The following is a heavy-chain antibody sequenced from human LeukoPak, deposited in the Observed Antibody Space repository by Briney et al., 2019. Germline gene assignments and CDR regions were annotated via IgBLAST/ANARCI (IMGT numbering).Heavy chain of an antibody. V-gene: IGHV4-34*01. Sequence: TGGTLRLSCAASGFTFSDYYMDWVRQRPGKGREWIGEINHSGSTNYNTSLKRRVTISVDTSKNKISLTLSSMTAADTAVYYCASATSSSWYSFYYYYYYMDVWGKGTTVTVSS. CDR1: GFTFSDYY. CDR3: ASATSSSWYSFYYYYYYMDV. J-gene: IGHJ6*03. D-gene: IGHD6-13*01. CDR2: INHSGST.